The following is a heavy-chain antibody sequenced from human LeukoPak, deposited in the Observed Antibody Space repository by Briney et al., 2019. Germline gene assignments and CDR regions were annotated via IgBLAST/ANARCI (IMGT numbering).Heavy chain of an antibody. J-gene: IGHJ4*02. CDR2: INHSGST. D-gene: IGHD6-19*01. CDR3: ARATRRVWLVSMGFDY. V-gene: IGHV4-34*01. CDR1: GGSFSGYY. Sequence: PSETQSLTCAVYGGSFSGYYWSWIRQPPGKGLEWIGEINHSGSTNYNPSLKSRVTISVDTSKNQFSLKLSSVTAADTAVYYCARATRRVWLVSMGFDYWGQGTLVTVPS.